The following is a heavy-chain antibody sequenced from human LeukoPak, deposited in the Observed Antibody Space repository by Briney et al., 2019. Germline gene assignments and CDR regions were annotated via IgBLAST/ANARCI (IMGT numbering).Heavy chain of an antibody. D-gene: IGHD6-19*01. J-gene: IGHJ6*02. CDR1: GYIFTKYT. CDR3: ARDYSSAWYARDYYYYGVDV. V-gene: IGHV1-3*01. Sequence: ASVKVSCKASGYIFTKYTIHWVRQVPGQRLEWMGWFHATYNRTIYSQKFQDRFTITRDTSASTDYMELSSLTSEGTAVYYCARDYSSAWYARDYYYYGVDVWGQGTTVTVTS. CDR2: FHATYNRT.